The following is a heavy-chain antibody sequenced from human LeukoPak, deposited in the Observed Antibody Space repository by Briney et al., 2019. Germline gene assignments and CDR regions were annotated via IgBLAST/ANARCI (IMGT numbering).Heavy chain of an antibody. CDR3: TGARAAAGTVGWFDP. CDR1: GGSISSSSYY. J-gene: IGHJ5*02. V-gene: IGHV4-39*01. CDR2: IYYSGST. Sequence: SETLSLTCTVSGGSISSSSYYWGWIRQPPGKGLEWIGSIYYSGSTYYNPSLKSRVTISVDTSKNQFSLKLSSVTAADTAVYYCTGARAAAGTVGWFDPWGQGTLVTVSS. D-gene: IGHD6-13*01.